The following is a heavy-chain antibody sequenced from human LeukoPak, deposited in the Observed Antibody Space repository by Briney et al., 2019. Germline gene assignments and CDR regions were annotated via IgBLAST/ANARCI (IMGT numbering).Heavy chain of an antibody. Sequence: GGSLRLSCAASGFTFSSYWMSWVRQAPGKGLVWFSRINSDGSSTSYADSVKGRFTISRDNAKNTLYLQMNSLRAEDTAVYYCARVPYYYDSSGYYYETFDYWGQGTLVTVSS. CDR1: GFTFSSYW. J-gene: IGHJ4*02. CDR3: ARVPYYYDSSGYYYETFDY. V-gene: IGHV3-74*01. D-gene: IGHD3-22*01. CDR2: INSDGSST.